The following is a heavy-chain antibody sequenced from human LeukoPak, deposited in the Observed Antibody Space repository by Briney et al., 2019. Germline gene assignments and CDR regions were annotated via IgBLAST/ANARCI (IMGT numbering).Heavy chain of an antibody. CDR3: ARSSRYYYYGMDV. J-gene: IGHJ6*02. Sequence: SETLSLTCAVYGGSFSGYYWSWIRQPPGKGLEWIGEINHRGSTNYNPSLKSRVTISVDTSKNQFSLKLSSVTAADTAVYYCARSSRYYYYGMDVWGQGTTVTVSS. CDR1: GGSFSGYY. V-gene: IGHV4-34*01. CDR2: INHRGST.